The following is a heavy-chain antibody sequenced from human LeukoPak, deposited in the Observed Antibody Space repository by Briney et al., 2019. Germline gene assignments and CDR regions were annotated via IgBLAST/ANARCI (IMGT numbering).Heavy chain of an antibody. V-gene: IGHV4-59*08. CDR1: GGSISSYY. CDR2: IYYSGST. D-gene: IGHD3-22*01. J-gene: IGHJ4*02. CDR3: ARLANYYDSSGYFPNFDY. Sequence: SETLSLTCTVSGGSISSYYWSWIRQPPGKGLEWIGYIYYSGSTNYNPSLKSRVTISVDTSKSQFSLKLSSVTAADTAVYYCARLANYYDSSGYFPNFDYWGQGTLVTVSS.